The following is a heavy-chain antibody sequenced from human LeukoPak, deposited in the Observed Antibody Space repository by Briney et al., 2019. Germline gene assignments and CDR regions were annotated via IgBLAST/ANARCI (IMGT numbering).Heavy chain of an antibody. J-gene: IGHJ4*02. CDR2: ISGSGGST. D-gene: IGHD2-2*01. Sequence: QPGGSLRLSCAASGFTFSSYAMSWVRQAPGKGMEWVSAISGSGGSTYYADSVKARFTISRDNSKNTLYLQMNRLRGEDTAVYYWAKEQFLQYQLSIATWGEGTLVTVSS. V-gene: IGHV3-23*01. CDR1: GFTFSSYA. CDR3: AKEQFLQYQLSIAT.